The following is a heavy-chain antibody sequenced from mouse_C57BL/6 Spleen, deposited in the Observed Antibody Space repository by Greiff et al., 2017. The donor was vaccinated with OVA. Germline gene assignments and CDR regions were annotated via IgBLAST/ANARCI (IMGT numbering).Heavy chain of an antibody. CDR3: TREGHYDFDV. V-gene: IGHV5-9-1*02. CDR2: ISSGGDYI. D-gene: IGHD1-1*02. Sequence: EVMLVESGAGLVKPGGSLKLSCAASGFTFSSYAMSWVRQTPEKRLEWVAYISSGGDYIYYADTVKGRFTISRDNARNTLYLQMSSLKSEDTAMYYCTREGHYDFDVWGTGTTVTVSS. J-gene: IGHJ1*03. CDR1: GFTFSSYA.